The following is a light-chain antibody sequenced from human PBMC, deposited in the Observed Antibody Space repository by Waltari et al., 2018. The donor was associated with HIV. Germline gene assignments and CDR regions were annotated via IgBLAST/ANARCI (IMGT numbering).Light chain of an antibody. Sequence: QSVLTQPPSVSAAPGQKVTISCSGSSSNIGHNYVSWYQQLPGTAPKLLIYENNKRPSGIPDRFSASKSGTSATLGITGLQTGDEADYYCGTWDSSLSAGGVFGGGTKLTVL. CDR3: GTWDSSLSAGGV. CDR1: SSNIGHNY. J-gene: IGLJ2*01. V-gene: IGLV1-51*02. CDR2: ENN.